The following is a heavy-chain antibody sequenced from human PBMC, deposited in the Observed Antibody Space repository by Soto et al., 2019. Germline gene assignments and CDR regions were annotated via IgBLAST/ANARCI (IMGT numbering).Heavy chain of an antibody. CDR3: ATAEVDY. Sequence: PGGSLRLSCAASGFTFGDYWMHWVRQPPGKGPEWVSRMTGDGRTTQYADSVKGRFTASRDNAKSTLYLQMNSLRAEDTAVYYCATAEVDYWGPGTLLTVSS. CDR1: GFTFGDYW. CDR2: MTGDGRTT. J-gene: IGHJ4*02. V-gene: IGHV3-74*03.